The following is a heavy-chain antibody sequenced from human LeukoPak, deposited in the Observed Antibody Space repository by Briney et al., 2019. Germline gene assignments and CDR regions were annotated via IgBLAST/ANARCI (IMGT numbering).Heavy chain of an antibody. J-gene: IGHJ4*02. V-gene: IGHV4-59*01. D-gene: IGHD3-10*01. CDR3: ASLGGLGSWNFGY. Sequence: SETLSLTCTVSGGSTSSYYWSWIRQPPGKGLEWIGYIYYSGSTNYNPSLKSRVTISLDTSKNQFSLKLSSVTAADTAVYYCASLGGLGSWNFGYWGQGTLVTVPS. CDR2: IYYSGST. CDR1: GGSTSSYY.